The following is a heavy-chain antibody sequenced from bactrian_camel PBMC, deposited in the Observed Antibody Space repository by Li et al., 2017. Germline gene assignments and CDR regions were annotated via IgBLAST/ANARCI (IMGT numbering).Heavy chain of an antibody. D-gene: IGHD2*01. CDR3: AAAKARGYYCAGYYHFQY. CDR1: GNTAGTNC. V-gene: IGHV3S1*01. Sequence: QVQLVESGGGLVQPGGSLRLSCAPSGNTAGTNCMAWFRQAAGKGLEWVSLITSDGSSTYYADSVKGRFTVSRDNAKNTVNLQMNGLKSEDTALYYCAAAKARGYYCAGYYHFQYWGQGTQVTVS. CDR2: ITSDGSST. J-gene: IGHJ4*01.